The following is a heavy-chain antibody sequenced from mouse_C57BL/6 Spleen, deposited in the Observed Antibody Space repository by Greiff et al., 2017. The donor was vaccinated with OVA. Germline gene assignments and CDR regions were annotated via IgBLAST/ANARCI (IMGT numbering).Heavy chain of an antibody. CDR3: ASPMITPYWYFDV. D-gene: IGHD2-4*01. CDR2: INPSNGGT. Sequence: QVQLQQPGTELVKPGASVKLSCKASGYTFTSYWMHWVKQRPGQGLEWIGNINPSNGGTNYNEKFTSKATLTVDKSSCTAYMQLSSLTSEDYAVYYCASPMITPYWYFDVWGTGTTVTVSS. J-gene: IGHJ1*03. CDR1: GYTFTSYW. V-gene: IGHV1-53*01.